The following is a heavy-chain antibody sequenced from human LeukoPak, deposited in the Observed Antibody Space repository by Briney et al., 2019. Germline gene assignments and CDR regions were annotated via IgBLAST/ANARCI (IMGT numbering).Heavy chain of an antibody. CDR1: GFTFDDYA. CDR2: ISWNSGSI. J-gene: IGHJ4*02. CDR3: AKDRYSYGLNFFDY. D-gene: IGHD5-18*01. Sequence: GGSLRLSCGASGFTFDDYAMHWVRQAPGKGLEWVSGISWNSGSIGYADSVKGRFTISRDNAKNSLYLQMNSLRAEDTALYYCAKDRYSYGLNFFDYWGQGTLVTVSS. V-gene: IGHV3-9*01.